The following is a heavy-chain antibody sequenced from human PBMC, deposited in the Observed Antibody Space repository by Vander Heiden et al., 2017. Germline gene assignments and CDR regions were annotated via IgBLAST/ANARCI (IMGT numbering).Heavy chain of an antibody. CDR1: ISSYY. J-gene: IGHJ3*02. CDR3: ARDLHYNDRSGYEGAFDI. Sequence: ISSYYRSWVRQPPGKGLEWFGDIYYSGSTNYNPSLKSRVTISVDTSKNQFSLKLGSVTAADTGVYYCARDLHYNDRSGYEGAFDIWGQGTMVTVSS. D-gene: IGHD3-22*01. V-gene: IGHV4-59*01. CDR2: IYYSGST.